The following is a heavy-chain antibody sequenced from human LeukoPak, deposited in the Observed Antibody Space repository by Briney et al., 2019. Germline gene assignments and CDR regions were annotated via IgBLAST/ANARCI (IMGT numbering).Heavy chain of an antibody. V-gene: IGHV3-7*01. D-gene: IGHD1-14*01. Sequence: PGGSLRLSCAAFGFTFSSYWMSWARQAPGKGLEWVANIKQDGSEKYYVDSVKGRFTISRDNAKNSLYLQVNSLRAEDTAVYYCARNQRRLDYWGQGTLVTVSS. CDR1: GFTFSSYW. J-gene: IGHJ4*02. CDR2: IKQDGSEK. CDR3: ARNQRRLDY.